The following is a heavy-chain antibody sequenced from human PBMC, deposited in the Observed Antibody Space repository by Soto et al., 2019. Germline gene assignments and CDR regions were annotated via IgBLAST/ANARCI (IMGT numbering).Heavy chain of an antibody. D-gene: IGHD3-22*01. CDR3: ARGGQNGYYDSRAMVDY. Sequence: QVQLVQSGAEVKKPGASVKVSCKASGYTFTSYGISWVRQAPGQGLEWMGWISAYNGNTNDAQKLQGRVTMTTDTATSTAYMELRSLRSDDTAVYYCARGGQNGYYDSRAMVDYWGQGTLVTVSS. CDR1: GYTFTSYG. J-gene: IGHJ4*02. CDR2: ISAYNGNT. V-gene: IGHV1-18*01.